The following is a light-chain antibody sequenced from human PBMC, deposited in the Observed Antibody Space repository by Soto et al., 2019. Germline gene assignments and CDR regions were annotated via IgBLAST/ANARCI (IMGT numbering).Light chain of an antibody. V-gene: IGKV3-11*01. CDR3: HQYGTFPIT. J-gene: IGKJ5*01. CDR2: DVS. CDR1: QSVSSY. Sequence: LTQSPATLYLSPGERATLSCGASQSVSSYLAWYQQKPGQAPRLLIYDVSNRATGIPDKFSGSGSGTDFTLTISRLEPEDFAVYFCHQYGTFPITFGQGTRLEIK.